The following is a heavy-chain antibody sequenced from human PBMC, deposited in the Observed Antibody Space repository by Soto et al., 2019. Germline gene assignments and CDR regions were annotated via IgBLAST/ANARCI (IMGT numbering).Heavy chain of an antibody. V-gene: IGHV3-23*01. CDR2: ISGSGGST. CDR1: GFTFSSYA. Sequence: GGSLRLSCAASGFTFSSYAMSWVRQAPGKGLEWVSGISGSGGSTYYADSVKGRFTISRDNSKNTLYLQMSSLRAEDTAVYYCAKASSSWAKVYFDYWGQGTLVTVSS. CDR3: AKASSSWAKVYFDY. D-gene: IGHD6-13*01. J-gene: IGHJ4*02.